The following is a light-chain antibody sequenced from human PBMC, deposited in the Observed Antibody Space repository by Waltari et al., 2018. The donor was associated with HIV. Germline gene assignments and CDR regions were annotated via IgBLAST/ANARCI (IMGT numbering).Light chain of an antibody. V-gene: IGLV3-21*01. CDR2: DDD. CDR1: NIGHRD. J-gene: IGLJ1*01. CDR3: QVWDSGSDHV. Sequence: SYVLTQPPSISVAPGKTAKITCAGQNIGHRDVHWYQQKPGQAPILVIFDDDDRPSGIPERFSGSNSDNTATLTINRVEVGDEGDYYCQVWDSGSDHVFGSGTTVTVL.